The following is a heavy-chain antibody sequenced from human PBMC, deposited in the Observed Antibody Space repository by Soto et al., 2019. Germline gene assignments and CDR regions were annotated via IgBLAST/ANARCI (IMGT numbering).Heavy chain of an antibody. Sequence: SVKVSCNASGGTFSSYAISWVRQAPGQGLEWMGGIIPIFGTANYAQKFQGRVTITADKSTSTAYMELSSLRSEDTAVYYCARDKDISGWYLGYYYGMDVWGQGTTVTVSS. V-gene: IGHV1-69*06. D-gene: IGHD6-19*01. J-gene: IGHJ6*02. CDR2: IIPIFGTA. CDR1: GGTFSSYA. CDR3: ARDKDISGWYLGYYYGMDV.